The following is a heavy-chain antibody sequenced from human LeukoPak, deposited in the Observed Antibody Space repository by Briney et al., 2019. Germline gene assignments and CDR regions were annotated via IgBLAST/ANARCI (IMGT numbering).Heavy chain of an antibody. V-gene: IGHV4-30-4*08. CDR2: IYYSGST. CDR1: GGSISSGDYY. J-gene: IGHJ4*02. Sequence: SETLSLTCTVSGGSISSGDYYWSWIRQPPGKGLEWIGYIYYSGSTYYNPSLKSRVTISVDTSKNQFSLKLSSVTAADTAVYYCVRDVRRLQVFDYWGQGTLVTVSS. CDR3: VRDVRRLQVFDY. D-gene: IGHD4-17*01.